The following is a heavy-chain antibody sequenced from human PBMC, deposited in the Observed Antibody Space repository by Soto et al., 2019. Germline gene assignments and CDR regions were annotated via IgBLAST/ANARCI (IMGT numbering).Heavy chain of an antibody. CDR3: AKGYEDCSGGSCYIENYYCYYYGMGV. J-gene: IGHJ6*02. CDR2: ISYDVSNK. CDR1: GFTLSSYG. D-gene: IGHD2-15*01. V-gene: IGHV3-30*18. Sequence: QVQLVESGGGVVQPGRSLRLSCAASGFTLSSYGMHWVRQAPGKGLEWVAVISYDVSNKYYADSVKGRFTISRDNSKNTLYRQMNSLRTEDTAVYYCAKGYEDCSGGSCYIENYYCYYYGMGVWGQGTTVTVSS.